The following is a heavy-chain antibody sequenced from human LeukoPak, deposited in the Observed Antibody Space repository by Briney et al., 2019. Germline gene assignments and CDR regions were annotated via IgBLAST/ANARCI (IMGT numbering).Heavy chain of an antibody. CDR1: GGSFSGYY. CDR2: INHSGST. CDR3: ARALRYQLPSGVFDY. D-gene: IGHD2-2*01. Sequence: SETLSLTCAVYGGSFSGYYWSWIRQPPGKGLERLGEINHSGSTNYNPSLKSRVTISVDTTKNHFSPKLSSVTAADTAVYYCARALRYQLPSGVFDYWGQGTPVTVSS. J-gene: IGHJ4*02. V-gene: IGHV4-34*01.